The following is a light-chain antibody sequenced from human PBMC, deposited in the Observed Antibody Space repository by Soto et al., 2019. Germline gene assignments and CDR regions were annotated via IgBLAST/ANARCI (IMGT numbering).Light chain of an antibody. V-gene: IGLV1-40*01. J-gene: IGLJ2*01. Sequence: QSVLTQPPSVSGAPGQRVTISCTGSSSNIGAGYDVHWYQQLPGTAPKLLIYGNSNRPSGVPDRFSGSKSGTSASLAITGLQAEDEADYYCQSYDSSLSASDVVFGGGTKLTV. CDR3: QSYDSSLSASDVV. CDR1: SSNIGAGYD. CDR2: GNS.